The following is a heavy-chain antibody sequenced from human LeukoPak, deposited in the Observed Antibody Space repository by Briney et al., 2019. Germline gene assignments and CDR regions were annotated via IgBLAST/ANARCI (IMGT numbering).Heavy chain of an antibody. Sequence: GGSLRLSCAASGFTFSRYRIHWVRQAPGKGLVWVSLISSDGSSTNYADSVKGRFSISRDSAKNTLYLQMNSLRAEDTAVYFCARDYEGLGIWGQGTMVTVSS. D-gene: IGHD3-3*01. CDR1: GFTFSRYR. CDR2: ISSDGSST. J-gene: IGHJ3*02. V-gene: IGHV3-74*01. CDR3: ARDYEGLGI.